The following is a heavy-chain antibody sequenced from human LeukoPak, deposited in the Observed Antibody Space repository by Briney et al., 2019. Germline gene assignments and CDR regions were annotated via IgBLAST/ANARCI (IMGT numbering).Heavy chain of an antibody. CDR2: INHSGST. D-gene: IGHD6-19*01. Sequence: SETLSLTCAVYGGSFSGYYWSWLRQPPGKGLEWIGEINHSGSTNYHPSLKSRVTISVDTSKNQFSLKLSSVTAADTAVYYCARSGWGSDWSQFDYWGQGTLVTVSS. CDR3: ARSGWGSDWSQFDY. J-gene: IGHJ4*02. CDR1: GGSFSGYY. V-gene: IGHV4-34*01.